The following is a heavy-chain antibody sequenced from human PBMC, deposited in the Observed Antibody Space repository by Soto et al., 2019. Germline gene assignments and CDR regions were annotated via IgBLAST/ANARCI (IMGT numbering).Heavy chain of an antibody. Sequence: EVQLLESGGGLVQPGGSLRLSCAASGFTFSTYAMNWVRQAPGKGLEWVSTISVSGDSTYYADSVKGRFTISRDNSKNTLYLQMNSLRAEDTAMYYCATRPLPYCSGGTCNPFDFWGQGALVTVSS. CDR2: ISVSGDST. D-gene: IGHD2-15*01. CDR3: ATRPLPYCSGGTCNPFDF. J-gene: IGHJ4*02. CDR1: GFTFSTYA. V-gene: IGHV3-23*01.